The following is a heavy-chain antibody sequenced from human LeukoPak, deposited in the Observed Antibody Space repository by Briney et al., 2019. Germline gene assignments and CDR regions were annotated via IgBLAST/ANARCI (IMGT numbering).Heavy chain of an antibody. Sequence: GGSLRLSCAASGFTFSSYAMSWVRQAPGKGREWVSAISGRVGSTYYADSVKGRFTISRGNSKNTLYLQINSLMPTATAVYYCATLLVGSGGGGSSSRFDYWGQGTLVTVSS. V-gene: IGHV3-23*01. CDR3: ATLLVGSGGGGSSSRFDY. CDR1: GFTFSSYA. J-gene: IGHJ4*02. CDR2: ISGRVGST. D-gene: IGHD6-6*01.